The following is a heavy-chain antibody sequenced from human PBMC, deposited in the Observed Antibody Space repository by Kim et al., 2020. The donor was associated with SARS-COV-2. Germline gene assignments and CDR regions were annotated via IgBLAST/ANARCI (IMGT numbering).Heavy chain of an antibody. CDR2: IYHSGST. J-gene: IGHJ6*02. CDR1: GYSISSGYY. V-gene: IGHV4-38-2*02. D-gene: IGHD3-10*01. CDR3: ARDLLDGSGSYYNSEDYYGMDV. Sequence: SETLSLTCTVSGYSISSGYYWGWIRQPPGKGLEWIGSIYHSGSTYYNPSLKSRVTISVDTSKNQFSLKLSSVTAADTAVYYCARDLLDGSGSYYNSEDYYGMDVWGQGTTVTVSS.